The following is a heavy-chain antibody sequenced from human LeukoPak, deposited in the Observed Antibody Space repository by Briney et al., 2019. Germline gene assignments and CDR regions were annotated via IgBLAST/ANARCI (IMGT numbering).Heavy chain of an antibody. Sequence: GGSLRLSCTASGFTFGDYAMSWVRQAPGKGLEWVGFIRSKAYGGTTECAASVKGRFTISRDDSKSIAYLQMNSLKTEDTAVYYCTRDEEWELPAYFDYWGQGTLVTVSS. CDR1: GFTFGDYA. CDR3: TRDEEWELPAYFDY. D-gene: IGHD1-26*01. J-gene: IGHJ4*02. CDR2: IRSKAYGGTT. V-gene: IGHV3-49*04.